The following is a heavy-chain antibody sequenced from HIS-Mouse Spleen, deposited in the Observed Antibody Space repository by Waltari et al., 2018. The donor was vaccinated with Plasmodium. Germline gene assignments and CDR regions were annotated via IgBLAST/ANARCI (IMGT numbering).Heavy chain of an antibody. Sequence: VESGGGVVQPGRSLRLSCAASGFTFSSYGMHWVRQAPGKGLEWVAVISYDGSNKYYADSVKGRFTISRDNSKNTLYLQMNSLRAEDTAVYYCAKDRRSSSWYVDYWGQGTLVTVSS. CDR1: GFTFSSYG. CDR3: AKDRRSSSWYVDY. J-gene: IGHJ4*02. V-gene: IGHV3-30*18. D-gene: IGHD6-13*01. CDR2: ISYDGSNK.